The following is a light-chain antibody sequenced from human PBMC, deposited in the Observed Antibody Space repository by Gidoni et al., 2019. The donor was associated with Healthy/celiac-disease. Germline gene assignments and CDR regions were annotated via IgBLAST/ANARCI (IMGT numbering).Light chain of an antibody. CDR3: SSYTSSSTLGV. J-gene: IGLJ2*01. V-gene: IGLV2-14*01. CDR1: NIDIGSYNY. CDR2: DVS. Sequence: QSALTQPASVSGSPGQPITISCIGTNIDIGSYNYVSWYQQHPGKAPKLMLYDVSNRPSGVSNRFSGSKSGNTASLTISGLQAEDEADYYCSSYTSSSTLGVFGGGTKLTVL.